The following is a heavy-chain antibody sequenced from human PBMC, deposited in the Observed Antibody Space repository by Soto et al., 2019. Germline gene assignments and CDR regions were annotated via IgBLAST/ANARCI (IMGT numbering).Heavy chain of an antibody. CDR3: VRTSLVVAAATREGY. J-gene: IGHJ4*02. CDR2: MNSDGSST. V-gene: IGHV3-74*01. D-gene: IGHD2-15*01. Sequence: EVQLVESGGGLVQPGGSLRLSCAASGFTFSRYWMHWVRQAPGKGLVGVSRMNSDGSSTSYADSVKGRFTISRDNAKKTLYLQMNSLRAEDTAVYYCVRTSLVVAAATREGYWGQGTLVTVSS. CDR1: GFTFSRYW.